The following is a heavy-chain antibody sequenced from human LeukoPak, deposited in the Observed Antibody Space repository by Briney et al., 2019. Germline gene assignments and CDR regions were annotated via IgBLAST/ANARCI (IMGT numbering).Heavy chain of an antibody. V-gene: IGHV1-46*03. CDR3: TRGPLTTVRYNWFDP. D-gene: IGHD4-11*01. CDR1: GFFFTSYY. CDR2: INPSDGST. J-gene: IGHJ5*02. Sequence: ASAKVSCKASGFFFTSYYMHWVRQAPGQGPEWVGIINPSDGSTSYAKEFPGRVTMTRDTSTSTVYMELSSLRSEDTAFYYCTRGPLTTVRYNWFDPWGQGTLVTVSS.